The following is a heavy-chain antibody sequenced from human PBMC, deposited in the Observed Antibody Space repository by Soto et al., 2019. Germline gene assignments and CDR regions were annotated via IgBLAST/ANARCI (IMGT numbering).Heavy chain of an antibody. Sequence: QITLKESGPTLVKPTQTLTLTCTFSGFSLSTSGVGVGWIRQPPGKALQGLALIYWDDDKRYSPSLKSRLTITKDTSKNQVVLTMTNMDPVDTATYYCAHRFDILTGGNWFDPWGQGTLVTVSS. CDR3: AHRFDILTGGNWFDP. CDR2: IYWDDDK. J-gene: IGHJ5*02. D-gene: IGHD3-9*01. V-gene: IGHV2-5*02. CDR1: GFSLSTSGVG.